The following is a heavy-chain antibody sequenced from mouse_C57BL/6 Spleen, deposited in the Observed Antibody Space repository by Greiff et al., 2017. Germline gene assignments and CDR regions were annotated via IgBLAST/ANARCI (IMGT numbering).Heavy chain of an antibody. CDR2: IYPGDGDT. CDR1: GYAFSSYW. D-gene: IGHD2-4*01. V-gene: IGHV1-80*01. Sequence: QVQLKESGAELVKPGASVKISCKASGYAFSSYWMNWVKQRPGKGLEWIGQIYPGDGDTNYNGKFKGKATLTADKSSSTAYMQLSSLTSEDSAVYFCARPYDYDVGAMDYWGQGTSVTVSS. CDR3: ARPYDYDVGAMDY. J-gene: IGHJ4*01.